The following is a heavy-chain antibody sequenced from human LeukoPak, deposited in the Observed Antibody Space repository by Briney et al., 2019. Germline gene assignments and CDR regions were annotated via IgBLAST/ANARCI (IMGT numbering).Heavy chain of an antibody. CDR1: GFTFTSYA. CDR3: AKDRLFGSGLNGPHYYYGMDV. Sequence: GGSLRLSCSASGFTFTSYAMHWVRQAPGKGLEWVAVILYDGNNKHYAESVKGRFTISRDNSNNMLYLQMNSLRPEDTAVYYCAKDRLFGSGLNGPHYYYGMDVWGQGTTVTVSS. V-gene: IGHV3-30-3*01. D-gene: IGHD1-26*01. J-gene: IGHJ6*02. CDR2: ILYDGNNK.